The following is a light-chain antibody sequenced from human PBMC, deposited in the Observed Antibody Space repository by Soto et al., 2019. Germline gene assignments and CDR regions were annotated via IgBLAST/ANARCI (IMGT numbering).Light chain of an antibody. J-gene: IGKJ1*01. Sequence: EIVMTQSPTILSVSPGERATLSCRASQIVTSNLACYQQKPGQAPRLLIYGVYTRAPGIPARFSGSGSGTEFTLTISSLQSEDFAVYYCQQYHSWPPRTFGQGTKVDIK. CDR3: QQYHSWPPRT. CDR1: QIVTSN. V-gene: IGKV3D-15*01. CDR2: GVY.